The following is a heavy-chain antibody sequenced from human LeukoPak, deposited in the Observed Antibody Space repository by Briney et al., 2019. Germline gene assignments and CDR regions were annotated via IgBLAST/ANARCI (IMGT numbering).Heavy chain of an antibody. V-gene: IGHV4-4*07. Sequence: SETLSLTCTVSGGSISSYYWSWIRQPAGKGLEWIGRIYTSGSTNYNPSLKSRVTMSVDTSKNQFSLKLSSGTAADTALYYCARGNEYSSSPGGFDYWGQGTLVTVSS. CDR1: GGSISSYY. D-gene: IGHD6-6*01. CDR2: IYTSGST. J-gene: IGHJ4*02. CDR3: ARGNEYSSSPGGFDY.